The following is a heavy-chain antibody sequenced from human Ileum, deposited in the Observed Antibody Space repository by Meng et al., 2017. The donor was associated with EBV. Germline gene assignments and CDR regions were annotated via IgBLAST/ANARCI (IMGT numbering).Heavy chain of an antibody. CDR3: AHKPSGEDFFDY. Sequence: TLKDACSTLLQPPQHLPLTCSFSGFSLSTIGVGVGWIRQPPGKALEWLALIYYDDYQRYIPSLKTRLTITRVTSKSQVVLAMTNMDPVDTATYYCAHKPSGEDFFDYWGQGTLVTVSS. D-gene: IGHD3-16*01. J-gene: IGHJ4*02. CDR1: GFSLSTIGVG. CDR2: IYYDDYQ. V-gene: IGHV2-5*02.